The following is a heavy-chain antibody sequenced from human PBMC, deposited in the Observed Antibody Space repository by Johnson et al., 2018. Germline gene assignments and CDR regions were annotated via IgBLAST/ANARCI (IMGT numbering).Heavy chain of an antibody. V-gene: IGHV3-73*02. Sequence: VQLQESGGGLVQPGGSLKLSCAASGFTFSDSAIHWVRQASGKGLEWVGRFRNKPDSYTTAYAASVKGRFTISKDDSKNTADLQKSSPRAEDTAVYYCARDLRQPGAEYFQHGGRGTLVTVSA. CDR3: ARDLRQPGAEYFQH. J-gene: IGHJ1*01. CDR1: GFTFSDSA. CDR2: FRNKPDSYTT. D-gene: IGHD3-10*01.